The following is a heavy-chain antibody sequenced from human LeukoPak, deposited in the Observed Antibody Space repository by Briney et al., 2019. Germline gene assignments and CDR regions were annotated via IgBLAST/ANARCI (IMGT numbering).Heavy chain of an antibody. V-gene: IGHV3-9*01. CDR3: AKDVGPGVGAISN. CDR1: GFTFDDYS. J-gene: IGHJ4*02. CDR2: ISWNSDTI. Sequence: PGRSLRLSCAASGFTFDDYSMPWVRQVPGKGLEWGSGISWNSDTIAYADSVKGRFTISRDSAKNSLYLQMNSLGAEDTALYYCAKDVGPGVGAISNWGQGTLVTVSS. D-gene: IGHD1-26*01.